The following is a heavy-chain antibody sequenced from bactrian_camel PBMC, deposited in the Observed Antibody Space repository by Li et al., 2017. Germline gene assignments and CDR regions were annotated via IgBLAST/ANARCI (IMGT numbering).Heavy chain of an antibody. CDR2: FGSDEST. D-gene: IGHD6*01. Sequence: HVQLVESGGDSVQAGGSLRLSCTSSGFTFANSDLGWYRQAPGRECELVSMFGSDESTWYSDSVKGRFANSKDNAKRTLYLQMNNLKPEDTGVYYCTADPFAVVAGSRTCAGAWSQGTQVTVS. V-gene: IGHV3S55*01. J-gene: IGHJ6*01. CDR3: TADPFAVVAGSRTCAGA. CDR1: GFTFANSD.